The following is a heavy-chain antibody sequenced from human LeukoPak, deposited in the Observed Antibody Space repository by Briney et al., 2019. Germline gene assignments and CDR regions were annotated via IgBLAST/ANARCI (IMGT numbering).Heavy chain of an antibody. Sequence: PSETLSLTCAVSGYSISSGYYWGWIRQPPGKGLEWIGSIYHSGSTYYNPSLKSRVTISVDTSKNQFSLKLSSVTAADTAVYYCARQKPSGTLFDYWGQGTLVTVPS. J-gene: IGHJ4*02. V-gene: IGHV4-38-2*01. CDR1: GYSISSGYY. CDR3: ARQKPSGTLFDY. CDR2: IYHSGST. D-gene: IGHD1-14*01.